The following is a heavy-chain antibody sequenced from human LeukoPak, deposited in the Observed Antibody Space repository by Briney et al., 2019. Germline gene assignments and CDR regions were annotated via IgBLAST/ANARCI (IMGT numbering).Heavy chain of an antibody. V-gene: IGHV1-69*13. J-gene: IGHJ4*02. Sequence: SVKVSCKASGGTFSSCAISWVRQAPGQGLEWMGGIIPIFGTANYAQKFQGRVTITADESTSTAYMELSSLRSEDTAVYYCARAPIFILGIAAPEGYYFDYWGQGTLVTVSS. CDR3: ARAPIFILGIAAPEGYYFDY. CDR2: IIPIFGTA. D-gene: IGHD6-13*01. CDR1: GGTFSSCA.